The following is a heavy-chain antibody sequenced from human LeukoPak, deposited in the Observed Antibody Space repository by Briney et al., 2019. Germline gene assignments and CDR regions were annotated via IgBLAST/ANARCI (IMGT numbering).Heavy chain of an antibody. V-gene: IGHV3-23*01. J-gene: IGHJ5*02. CDR3: ARMIRDYGDSNWFDP. D-gene: IGHD4-17*01. CDR2: ISGSGGTT. Sequence: PGRSLRLSCAASGFTFSSYAMSWVRQAPGKGLEWVSAISGSGGTTYYANSVKGRFTFSRDNSKNTLYLQMNSLRAEDTAIYYCARMIRDYGDSNWFDPWGQGTLVTVSS. CDR1: GFTFSSYA.